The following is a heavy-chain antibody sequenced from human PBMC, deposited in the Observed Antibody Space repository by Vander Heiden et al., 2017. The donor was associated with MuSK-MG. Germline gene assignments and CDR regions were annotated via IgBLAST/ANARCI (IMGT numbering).Heavy chain of an antibody. CDR3: ARYYDSRGYTGGAYDI. CDR2: IYSGGST. CDR1: GLTVSSNF. J-gene: IGHJ3*02. V-gene: IGHV3-53*04. Sequence: EVQLEESGGGLVQPGGSLRLSCAASGLTVSSNFMTWVRQAPGKGLEWVSVIYSGGSTYYADSVKGRFTISRDNSKNTLYLQMNSLRFEDTAVYYCARYYDSRGYTGGAYDIWGQGTMVTVSS. D-gene: IGHD3-22*01.